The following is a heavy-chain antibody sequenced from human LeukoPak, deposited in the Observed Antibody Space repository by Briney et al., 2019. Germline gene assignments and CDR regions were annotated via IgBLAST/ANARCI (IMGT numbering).Heavy chain of an antibody. CDR3: ATFGSGSSTRYFAY. CDR2: ISGGGDDT. J-gene: IGHJ4*02. D-gene: IGHD3-10*01. CDR1: GFTLSSYA. Sequence: GGSLRLSCAASGFTLSSYAMSWVRQAPGKGLEWVSIISGGGDDTYYADSVKGRFTISRDNSKSTLYLQLNSLRAEDTAVYYCATFGSGSSTRYFAYWGQGTLVTVSS. V-gene: IGHV3-23*01.